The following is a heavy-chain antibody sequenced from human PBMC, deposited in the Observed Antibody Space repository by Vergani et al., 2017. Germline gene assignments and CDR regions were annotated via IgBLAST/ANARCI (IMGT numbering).Heavy chain of an antibody. D-gene: IGHD5-12*01. V-gene: IGHV3-66*02. CDR1: GFRVTTYY. CDR2: IKSDGRT. Sequence: VELLESGGGLAQPGGSLRVSCSASGFRVTTYYMSWVRQAPGKGLEWVSVIKSDGRTSYAESVRGRFTISGDTSRNAVYLQMNILRVEDTGVYYCTRSEXSGTTCYGHYFDLWGHGILVTVSS. CDR3: TRSEXSGTTCYGHYFDL. J-gene: IGHJ4*01.